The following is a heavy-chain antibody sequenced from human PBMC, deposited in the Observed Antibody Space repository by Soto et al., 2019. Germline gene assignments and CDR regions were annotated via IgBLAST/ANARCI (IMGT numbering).Heavy chain of an antibody. V-gene: IGHV3-53*04. J-gene: IGHJ6*02. Sequence: HPGGSLRLSCAASGFTVSSNYMSWVRQAPGKGLEWVSVIYSGGSTYYADSVKGRYTISRHNSKNTLYLQMNSLRAEDTAVYYCAGCIAAAGSRYWGSAIYYYYGVDVWGQGTTVTVSS. D-gene: IGHD6-13*01. CDR1: GFTVSSNY. CDR3: AGCIAAAGSRYWGSAIYYYYGVDV. CDR2: IYSGGST.